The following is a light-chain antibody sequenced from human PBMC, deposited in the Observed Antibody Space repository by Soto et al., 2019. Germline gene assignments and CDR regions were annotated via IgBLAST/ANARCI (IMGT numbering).Light chain of an antibody. CDR3: AAWDDSLSGRGV. CDR2: RNN. Sequence: QPVRTQPPSASGTPGQRVTISWSGSSSNIGNNYVYWYQMVPGTAPKLLIYRNNQRPSGVPDRFSGSRSGTSASLAISGLRSEDEADYYCAAWDDSLSGRGVFGGGTKLTVL. CDR1: SSNIGNNY. V-gene: IGLV1-47*01. J-gene: IGLJ2*01.